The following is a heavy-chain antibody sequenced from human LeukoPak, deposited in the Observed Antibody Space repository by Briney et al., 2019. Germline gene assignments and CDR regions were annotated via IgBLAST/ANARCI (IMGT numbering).Heavy chain of an antibody. CDR2: ITGSSSKT. D-gene: IGHD2-2*01. CDR3: AKDRSSATSCSNY. V-gene: IGHV3-23*01. Sequence: GGSLRLSCAASGFNFSNYAMTWVRQAPGKGLEWVSAITGSSSKTYYADSVKGRFTISRDNSKNMLCLELNSLTVEDTAIYYCAKDRSSATSCSNYWGRGTLVTVSS. J-gene: IGHJ4*02. CDR1: GFNFSNYA.